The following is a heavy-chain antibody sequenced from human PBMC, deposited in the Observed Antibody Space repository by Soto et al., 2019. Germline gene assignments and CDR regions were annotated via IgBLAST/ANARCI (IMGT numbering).Heavy chain of an antibody. Sequence: EVQVVESGGGLVRPGGSHRLSCATSGFTFNNAWMSWVRQAPGKGLEWVGYIKSNIDGGTADYAAPVKGRFTISRDDSKNMLYLQMNSLKTEDTAVYYCSYLYFDHWGQGTLVAVSS. J-gene: IGHJ4*02. D-gene: IGHD1-26*01. CDR3: SYLYFDH. V-gene: IGHV3-15*01. CDR1: GFTFNNAW. CDR2: IKSNIDGGTA.